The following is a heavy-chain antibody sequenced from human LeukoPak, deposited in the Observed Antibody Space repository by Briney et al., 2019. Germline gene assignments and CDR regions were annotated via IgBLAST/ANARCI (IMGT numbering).Heavy chain of an antibody. CDR2: IFYSGST. CDR1: SGSISTSNYY. CDR3: ARDSSSSWLLDY. Sequence: PSETLSLTCTVSSGSISTSNYYWGWVRQPPGKALEWIGNIFYSGSTYYSPSLKSRVTISLDTSRNQFSLKLSSVTAADTAVYYCARDSSSSWLLDYWGQGTLVTVSS. J-gene: IGHJ4*02. D-gene: IGHD6-13*01. V-gene: IGHV4-39*07.